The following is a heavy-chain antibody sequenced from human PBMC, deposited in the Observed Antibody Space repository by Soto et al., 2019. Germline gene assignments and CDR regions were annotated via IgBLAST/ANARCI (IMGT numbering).Heavy chain of an antibody. J-gene: IGHJ6*04. D-gene: IGHD5-12*01. Sequence: QVQLVESGGGVVQPGRSLRLSCAASGFTFSSYGMHWVRQAPGKGLEWVAVISYDGSNKYYADSVKGRFTISRDNSMNTRYRQMNSLLAEDTSVYYCAKDIGSGLAPATAYYYGMEVRGRGTTVTVSA. CDR3: AKDIGSGLAPATAYYYGMEV. CDR2: ISYDGSNK. CDR1: GFTFSSYG. V-gene: IGHV3-30*18.